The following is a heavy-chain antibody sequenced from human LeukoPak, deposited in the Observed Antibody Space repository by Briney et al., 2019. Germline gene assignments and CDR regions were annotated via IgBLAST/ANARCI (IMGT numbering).Heavy chain of an antibody. Sequence: SETLSLTCAVSGYSLGKNYYWGWIRQSPGKGLEWIGRIYGRASTSYNPSLMNRVTMSVDTSKNHFSLQLTSVTAADTAVYYCARYDSRGSASTKFDYWGPGILVTTSS. V-gene: IGHV4-38-2*01. D-gene: IGHD3-16*01. CDR1: GYSLGKNYY. J-gene: IGHJ4*02. CDR2: IYGRAST. CDR3: ARYDSRGSASTKFDY.